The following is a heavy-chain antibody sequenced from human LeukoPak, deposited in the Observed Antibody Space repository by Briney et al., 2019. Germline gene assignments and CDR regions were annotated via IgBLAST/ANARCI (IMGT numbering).Heavy chain of an antibody. Sequence: SETLSLTCTVSGGSISSGSYYWSWIRQPAGKGLEWIGRIYTSGSTDYNPSLKSRVTISVDTSKNQFSLKLSSVTAADTAVYYRARDHNDFWSGKRLYYYYYMDVWGKGTTVTVSS. CDR2: IYTSGST. CDR3: ARDHNDFWSGKRLYYYYYMDV. D-gene: IGHD3-3*01. CDR1: GGSISSGSYY. J-gene: IGHJ6*03. V-gene: IGHV4-61*02.